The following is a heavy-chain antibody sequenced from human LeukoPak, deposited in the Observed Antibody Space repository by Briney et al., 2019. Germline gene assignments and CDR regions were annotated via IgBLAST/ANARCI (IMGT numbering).Heavy chain of an antibody. J-gene: IGHJ4*02. CDR1: GYTFTGHY. CDR2: IDPKSGGS. CDR3: ARGTPTTVFGVITMGYFDS. Sequence: ASVKVSCKASGYTFTGHYVDWIRPAPGQGLAWMGWIDPKSGGSEYAQKFQGRVTLTRDTSISTVYMELHSLRSDDTAVYYCARGTPTTVFGVITMGYFDSWGQGTLVTVSS. V-gene: IGHV1-2*02. D-gene: IGHD3-3*01.